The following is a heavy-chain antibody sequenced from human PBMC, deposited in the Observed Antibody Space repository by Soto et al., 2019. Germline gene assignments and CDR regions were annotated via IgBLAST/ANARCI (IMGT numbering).Heavy chain of an antibody. CDR2: IYYSGST. Sequence: PSETLSLTCTVSGGSISSYYWSWIRQPPGKGLEWIGYIYYSGSTNYNPSLKSRVTISVDTSKNQFSLKLSPVTAADTAVYYCATYGSGSYYGGGGGFRAFDSWGQGTMVTVSS. D-gene: IGHD3-10*01. V-gene: IGHV4-59*08. J-gene: IGHJ3*02. CDR1: GGSISSYY. CDR3: ATYGSGSYYGGGGGFRAFDS.